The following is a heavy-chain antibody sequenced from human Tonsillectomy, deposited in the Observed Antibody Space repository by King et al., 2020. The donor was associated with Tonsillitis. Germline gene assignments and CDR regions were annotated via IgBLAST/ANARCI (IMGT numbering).Heavy chain of an antibody. Sequence: VQLQQWGAGLLKPSETLSLTCAVYGGSFSDYYWSWIRQPPGKGLKWCGEINHSVGTNYNPTPKSRVTISVDTSTNQFSLKLNAVTAADSAVYFCARRHDYGDYLNWFEPWGQGTLVTVSS. V-gene: IGHV4-34*01. CDR1: GGSFSDYY. CDR3: ARRHDYGDYLNWFEP. D-gene: IGHD4-17*01. CDR2: INHSVGT. J-gene: IGHJ5*02.